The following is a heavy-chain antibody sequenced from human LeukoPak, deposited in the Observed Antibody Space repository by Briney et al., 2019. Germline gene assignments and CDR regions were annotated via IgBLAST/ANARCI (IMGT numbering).Heavy chain of an antibody. Sequence: GESLKISCQGSGYSFTNYWIAWVRQVPGKGLEWMVSIYPGDSSTRYSPSFRGQVIISADKSISTAYLQWGSLRASDTAMYYCAREKYYDSGGYYSGFFDSWGQGTLVTVFS. CDR2: IYPGDSST. D-gene: IGHD3-22*01. CDR3: AREKYYDSGGYYSGFFDS. J-gene: IGHJ5*02. V-gene: IGHV5-51*01. CDR1: GYSFTNYW.